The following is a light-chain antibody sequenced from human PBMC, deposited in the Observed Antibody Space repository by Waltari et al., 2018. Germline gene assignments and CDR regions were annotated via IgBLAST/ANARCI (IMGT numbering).Light chain of an antibody. CDR1: ISNLGSNY. V-gene: IGLV1-47*01. CDR3: ASWDESHYV. J-gene: IGLJ1*01. CDR2: RNN. Sequence: QSVLTQPPSASGTPGQRVAIPCSGRISNLGSNYLYWYQQLPGTAPKLLIYRNNQRPSGVPDRFSASKYGTSASLAIDGLRSEDEAVYYCASWDESHYVFGSGTKVTVL.